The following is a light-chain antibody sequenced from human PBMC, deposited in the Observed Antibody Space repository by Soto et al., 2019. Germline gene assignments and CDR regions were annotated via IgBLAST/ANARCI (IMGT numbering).Light chain of an antibody. J-gene: IGKJ3*01. CDR1: QSVSSY. Sequence: EIVLTQSPATLSLSPGERATPSGRASQSVSSYLAWYQQKPGQAPRLLIYDASNRATGIPARFSGSGSGTDFTLTISSLELEDFAVYYWQQRSNLFTFGPGTKVAIK. V-gene: IGKV3-11*01. CDR3: QQRSNLFT. CDR2: DAS.